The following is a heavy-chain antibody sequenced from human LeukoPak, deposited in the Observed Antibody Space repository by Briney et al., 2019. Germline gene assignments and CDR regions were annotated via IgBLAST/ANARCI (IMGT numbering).Heavy chain of an antibody. D-gene: IGHD3-10*01. Sequence: GGSLRLSCAASGFTFSSYAMHWVRQAPGKGLEWVAVISYDGSNKYYADSVKGRFTISRDNSKNTLYLQMNSLRAEDTAVYYCARDLSNHYYGSGLGYWGQGTLVTVSS. CDR2: ISYDGSNK. CDR3: ARDLSNHYYGSGLGY. J-gene: IGHJ4*02. V-gene: IGHV3-30*04. CDR1: GFTFSSYA.